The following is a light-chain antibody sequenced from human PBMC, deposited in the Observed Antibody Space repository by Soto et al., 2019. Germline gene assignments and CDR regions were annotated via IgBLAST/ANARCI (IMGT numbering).Light chain of an antibody. J-gene: IGKJ4*01. CDR3: QQYYSTPLT. V-gene: IGKV4-1*01. CDR2: WAS. CDR1: QSVFYSSNNKNY. Sequence: DIVMTQSPDSLAMSLGERATINCKSSQSVFYSSNNKNYLAWYQQKPGQPPKLLLYWASTRESGVPDPFSGSGSGTDSTLTISSLQAEDVAVYYCQQYYSTPLTFGGGTKVDIK.